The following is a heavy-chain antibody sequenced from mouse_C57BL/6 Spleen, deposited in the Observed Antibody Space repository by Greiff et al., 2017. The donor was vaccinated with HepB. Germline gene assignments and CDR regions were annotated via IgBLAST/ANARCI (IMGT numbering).Heavy chain of an antibody. CDR3: ARSGYGNFYAMDY. V-gene: IGHV1-52*01. D-gene: IGHD2-1*01. Sequence: QVQLQQPGAELVRPGSSVKLSCKASGYTFTSYWMHWVKQRPIHGLAWIGNIDPSARETHYNHKFKDKATLTVDTSSSTAYMQLSSLTSEDSAVYYCARSGYGNFYAMDYWGQGTSVTVSS. CDR2: IDPSARET. J-gene: IGHJ4*01. CDR1: GYTFTSYW.